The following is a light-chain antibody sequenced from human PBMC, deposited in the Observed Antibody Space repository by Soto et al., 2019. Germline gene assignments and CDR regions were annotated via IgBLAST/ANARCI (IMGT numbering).Light chain of an antibody. Sequence: ETVLTQSPGTLSLSPGERATLSCRASQSVSSNYLAWYQHIPGQAPRLLIYGASTRATGIPDRFSGSGSGTDFTLTISRQEPEDFAVYYCQQFDRSLPSWTFGQGTKVE. CDR2: GAS. CDR1: QSVSSNY. CDR3: QQFDRSLPSWT. J-gene: IGKJ1*01. V-gene: IGKV3-20*01.